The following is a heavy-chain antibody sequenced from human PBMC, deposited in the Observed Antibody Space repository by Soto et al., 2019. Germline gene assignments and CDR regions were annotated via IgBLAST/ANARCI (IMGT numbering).Heavy chain of an antibody. Sequence: AETLSLTCAVSGYSISSGYYWGGIRQPPGKGLEWIGSIYHSGSTYYNPSRQRRVTISVDTSKNKFSLKLSSVTAADTAVYSCARDDLSVWGQGTTVTVSS. CDR3: ARDDLSV. CDR1: GYSISSGYY. J-gene: IGHJ6*02. CDR2: IYHSGST. V-gene: IGHV4-38-2*02.